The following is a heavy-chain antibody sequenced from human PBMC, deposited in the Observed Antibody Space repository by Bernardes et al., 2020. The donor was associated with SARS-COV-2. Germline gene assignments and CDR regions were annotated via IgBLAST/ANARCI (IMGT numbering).Heavy chain of an antibody. D-gene: IGHD2-15*01. Sequence: GGSLRLSCAASGFTISDYYMTWIRQAPGKGLEWVSHISGSSDYTNYADSVKGRFTISRDNAKNSLYLQMNSLRAEDTAVYYCARPGRYCSGGGCYGGYYFYYMDVWGKGTTVSVSS. J-gene: IGHJ6*03. CDR1: GFTISDYY. CDR2: ISGSSDYT. V-gene: IGHV3-11*03. CDR3: ARPGRYCSGGGCYGGYYFYYMDV.